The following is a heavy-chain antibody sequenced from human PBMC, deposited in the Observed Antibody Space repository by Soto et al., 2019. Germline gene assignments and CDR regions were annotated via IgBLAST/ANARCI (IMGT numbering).Heavy chain of an antibody. Sequence: DVQLVESGGGLVQPGGSLRLSCAASGLTFSNAWMSWVRQAPGKGLEWVGRFKSKGDGGAADYPAPVKGRFTMSRDESKNTVYLQMNSLNTEDTAVYFCTTEMRNTSGWYGAFDIWGQGTTVTVSS. CDR2: FKSKGDGGAA. D-gene: IGHD6-19*01. V-gene: IGHV3-15*01. CDR3: TTEMRNTSGWYGAFDI. J-gene: IGHJ3*02. CDR1: GLTFSNAW.